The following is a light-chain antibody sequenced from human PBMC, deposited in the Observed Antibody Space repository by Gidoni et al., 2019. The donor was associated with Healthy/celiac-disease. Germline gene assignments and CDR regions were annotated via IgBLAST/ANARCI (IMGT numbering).Light chain of an antibody. Sequence: DIHLTQSPSSLSASVGDRVTITCRASQSISSYLNWYQQKPGKAPKLLIYAASSLQSGVPSRFSGSGSGTDFTLTISSLQPEDFATYYCQQSYSRITFGQGTRLEIK. CDR1: QSISSY. V-gene: IGKV1-39*01. CDR3: QQSYSRIT. J-gene: IGKJ5*01. CDR2: AAS.